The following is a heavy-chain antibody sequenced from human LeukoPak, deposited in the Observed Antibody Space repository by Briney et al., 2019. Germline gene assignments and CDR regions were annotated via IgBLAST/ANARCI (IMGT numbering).Heavy chain of an antibody. D-gene: IGHD5-24*01. Sequence: GGSLRLSCAASGFTVSSNYMSWVRQAPGKGLEWVSVIYSGGSTYYADSVKGRFTISRDNSKNTLYLQMNSLRAEDTAVYYCAREVGPFHQLDYWGQGTLVTVSS. V-gene: IGHV3-53*01. CDR1: GFTVSSNY. J-gene: IGHJ4*02. CDR2: IYSGGST. CDR3: AREVGPFHQLDY.